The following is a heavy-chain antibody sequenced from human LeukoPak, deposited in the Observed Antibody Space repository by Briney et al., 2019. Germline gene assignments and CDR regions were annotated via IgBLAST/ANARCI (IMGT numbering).Heavy chain of an antibody. J-gene: IGHJ4*02. D-gene: IGHD3-22*01. CDR3: ARVVAPQGYDSSGYYQFDY. CDR2: INPNSGGT. CDR1: GYTFTGYY. V-gene: IGHV1-2*02. Sequence: ASVKVSCKASGYTFTGYYMHWVRQAPGQGLEWMGWINPNSGGTNYAQKFQGRVTMTRDTSISTAYMELSRLRSDDTAVYYCARVVAPQGYDSSGYYQFDYWGQGTLVTVSS.